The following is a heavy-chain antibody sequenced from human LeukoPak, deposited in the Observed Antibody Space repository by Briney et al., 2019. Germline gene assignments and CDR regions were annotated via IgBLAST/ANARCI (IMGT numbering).Heavy chain of an antibody. J-gene: IGHJ4*02. CDR1: AFTFSGYG. CDR3: ARDDPGGSYIDY. CDR2: VWYDGSSK. V-gene: IGHV3-33*01. D-gene: IGHD1-26*01. Sequence: GRSLRLSCAASAFTFSGYGMHWVRQAPGKGLERVAVVWYDGSSKYYADSVKGRFTISRDNSKSTLYLQMNSLRAEDTAVYYCARDDPGGSYIDYWGQGTLVTVSS.